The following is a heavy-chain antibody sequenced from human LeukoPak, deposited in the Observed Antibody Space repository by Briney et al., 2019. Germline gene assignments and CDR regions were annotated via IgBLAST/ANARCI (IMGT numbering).Heavy chain of an antibody. CDR1: GYSFTTHW. V-gene: IGHV5-51*01. J-gene: IGHJ5*02. CDR2: IYPGDSDT. D-gene: IGHD3-3*01. Sequence: GESLKISCKGSGYSFTTHWIVWVRQMPGKGLEWMGIIYPGDSDTRYSPSFQGQVTISVDKSISTAYLQWSSLKASDTAMYHCAGATSPSGVIDPWGQGTLVTVSS. CDR3: AGATSPSGVIDP.